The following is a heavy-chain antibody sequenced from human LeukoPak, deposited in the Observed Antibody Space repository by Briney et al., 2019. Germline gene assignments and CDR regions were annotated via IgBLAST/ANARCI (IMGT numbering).Heavy chain of an antibody. CDR3: ARENSSPSARNYYYYGMDV. CDR1: GYTFTSYY. J-gene: IGHJ6*02. CDR2: ISAYNGNT. D-gene: IGHD6-19*01. V-gene: IGHV1-18*04. Sequence: ASVKVSCKASGYTFTSYYMHWVRQAPGQGLEWMGWISAYNGNTNYAQKLQGRVTMTTDTSTSTAYMELRSLRSDDTAVYYCARENSSPSARNYYYYGMDVWGQGTTVTVSS.